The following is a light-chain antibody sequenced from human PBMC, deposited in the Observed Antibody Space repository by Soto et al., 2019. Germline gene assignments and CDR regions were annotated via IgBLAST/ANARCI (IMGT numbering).Light chain of an antibody. Sequence: DLPMTQSPSAMSASVGDRVTITCRASQGISKYLAWFQQRPGKVPRRLVYAASSLQSGVPSRFSGSGSGTEFTLTIRSLQPDDFATYYCQQYDSSSPTFGQGTKLEIK. V-gene: IGKV1-17*03. J-gene: IGKJ2*01. CDR3: QQYDSSSPT. CDR1: QGISKY. CDR2: AAS.